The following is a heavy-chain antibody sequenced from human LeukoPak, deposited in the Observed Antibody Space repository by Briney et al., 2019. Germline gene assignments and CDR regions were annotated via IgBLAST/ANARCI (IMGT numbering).Heavy chain of an antibody. CDR3: ARTNVEMATTFDY. D-gene: IGHD5-24*01. CDR2: IYHTGST. Sequence: SETLSLTCTVSGASIRSHYWSWIRQPPGMGLEWIAYIYHTGSTNYNPSLKSRVTISVDTSKNQFSLKLSSVTAADTAVYYCARTNVEMATTFDYWGQGTLVTVSS. CDR1: GASIRSHY. V-gene: IGHV4-59*11. J-gene: IGHJ4*02.